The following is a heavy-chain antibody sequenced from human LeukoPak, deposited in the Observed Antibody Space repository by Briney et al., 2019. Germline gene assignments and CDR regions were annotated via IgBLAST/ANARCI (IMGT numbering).Heavy chain of an antibody. Sequence: PGRSLGLSCAASGFTFDDYAMHWVRHAPGKGLEWVSGISWNSGSIGYADSVKGRFTISRDNAKNSLYLQMNSLRAEDTALYYRAKGGSSGWYEDYFDYWGQGTLVTVSS. CDR1: GFTFDDYA. J-gene: IGHJ4*02. CDR2: ISWNSGSI. V-gene: IGHV3-9*01. CDR3: AKGGSSGWYEDYFDY. D-gene: IGHD6-19*01.